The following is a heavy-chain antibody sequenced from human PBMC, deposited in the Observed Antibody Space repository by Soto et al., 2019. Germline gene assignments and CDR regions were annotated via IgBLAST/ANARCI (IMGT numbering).Heavy chain of an antibody. CDR2: IYYSGST. D-gene: IGHD3-3*01. CDR3: AGSYDFWSGYSVDYYYYMDV. Sequence: SETLSLTCTVSGGSISSYYWSWIRQPPGKGLEWIGYIYYSGSTNYNPSLKSRVTISVDTSKNQFSLKLSSVTAADTAVYYCAGSYDFWSGYSVDYYYYMDVWGKGTTVTVSS. V-gene: IGHV4-59*08. CDR1: GGSISSYY. J-gene: IGHJ6*03.